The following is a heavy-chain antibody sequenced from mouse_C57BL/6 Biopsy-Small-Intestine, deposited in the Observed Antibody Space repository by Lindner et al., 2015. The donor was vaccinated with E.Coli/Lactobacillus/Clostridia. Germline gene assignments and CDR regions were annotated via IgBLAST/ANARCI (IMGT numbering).Heavy chain of an antibody. Sequence: VQLQESGAELVKPGASVKMSCKASGYTFTTYPIEWMKQNHGKSLEWIGNFHPYNDDTKYNEKFKGKATLTVEKSSSTVYLGLSRLTSDDSAVYYCARLYDGYGPPYFDYWGQGTTLTVSS. CDR2: FHPYNDDT. CDR1: GYTFTTYP. D-gene: IGHD2-3*01. V-gene: IGHV1-47*01. CDR3: ARLYDGYGPPYFDY. J-gene: IGHJ2*01.